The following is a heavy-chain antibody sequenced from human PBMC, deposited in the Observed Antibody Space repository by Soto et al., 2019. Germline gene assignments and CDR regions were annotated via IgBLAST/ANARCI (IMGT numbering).Heavy chain of an antibody. Sequence: PSETLSLTCTVSGGSISSGAYYWNWIRQHPGKGLEWIAYIYYSGNTYYNPSLKSRITISVDTSKNQFSLKLSSVTAADTAVYYCASTYSGYFDNWGQGTLVTV. D-gene: IGHD3-22*01. CDR1: GGSISSGAYY. J-gene: IGHJ4*02. V-gene: IGHV4-31*03. CDR3: ASTYSGYFDN. CDR2: IYYSGNT.